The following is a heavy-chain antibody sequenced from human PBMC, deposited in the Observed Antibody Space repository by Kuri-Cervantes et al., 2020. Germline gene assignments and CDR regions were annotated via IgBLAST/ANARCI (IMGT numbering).Heavy chain of an antibody. Sequence: ASVKVSCKASGYTFSSYGISWVRQAPGQGLEWMGWISAYNGNTYYAHKAQGRVTMTTDTSTDTAYMELRGLSSDDTAVYYCARDSLAFNDYITHLGDVWGQGTTVTVSS. J-gene: IGHJ6*02. V-gene: IGHV1-18*01. CDR2: ISAYNGNT. D-gene: IGHD4-11*01. CDR3: ARDSLAFNDYITHLGDV. CDR1: GYTFSSYG.